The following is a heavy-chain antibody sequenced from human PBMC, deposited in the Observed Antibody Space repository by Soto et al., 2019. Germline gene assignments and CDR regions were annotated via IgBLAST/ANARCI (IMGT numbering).Heavy chain of an antibody. Sequence: PGESRKISCKGSGYSFTTSWISWVRQMPGKGLQWMGRIAPSDSYTNYSPSFQGHVTISADKSISTAYLQWSSLQASDTAMYYCARHMGHIAARPTDYWGQGTLVTVSS. CDR2: IAPSDSYT. CDR1: GYSFTTSW. CDR3: ARHMGHIAARPTDY. J-gene: IGHJ4*02. D-gene: IGHD6-6*01. V-gene: IGHV5-10-1*01.